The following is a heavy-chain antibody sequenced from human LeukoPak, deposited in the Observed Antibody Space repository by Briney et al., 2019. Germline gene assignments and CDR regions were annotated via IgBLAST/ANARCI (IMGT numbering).Heavy chain of an antibody. J-gene: IGHJ6*03. CDR1: GDTFTSYY. CDR2: INPSGGST. CDR3: ARDLIFGGLYQYCMDI. D-gene: IGHD3-10*01. V-gene: IGHV1-46*01. Sequence: ASVKVSCKASGDTFTSYYMHWVRQAPGQGLEWMGLINPSGGSTSYAQKFQGRVTMTRDMSTSTVYMELSSLRSEDTAVYYCARDLIFGGLYQYCMDIWGKGTTVTVSS.